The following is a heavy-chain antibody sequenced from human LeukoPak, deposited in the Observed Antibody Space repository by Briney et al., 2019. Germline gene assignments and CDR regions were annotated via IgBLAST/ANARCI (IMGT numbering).Heavy chain of an antibody. V-gene: IGHV3-11*01. J-gene: IGHJ4*02. CDR2: ISSSGSII. CDR1: GFTFSEYF. D-gene: IGHD1-26*01. Sequence: GGSLRLSCAASGFTFSEYFMSWMRQAPGKGLEWVSYISSSGSIIYYADSVKGRFTISRDNAKNSLILQMNSLRAEDTAVYYCARTLVGATRPYYFDYWGQGTLVTVSS. CDR3: ARTLVGATRPYYFDY.